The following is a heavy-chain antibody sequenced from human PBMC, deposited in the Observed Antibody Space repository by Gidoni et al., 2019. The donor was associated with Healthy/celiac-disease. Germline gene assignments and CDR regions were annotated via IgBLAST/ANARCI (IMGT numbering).Heavy chain of an antibody. CDR2: INSDGSST. J-gene: IGHJ4*02. CDR1: GFPFSSYW. V-gene: IGHV3-74*01. D-gene: IGHD4-17*01. Sequence: EVQLVESGGGLVKPGGSLRLSCAASGFPFSSYWMHWVRQAPGKGLVWVARINSDGSSTSYADSVKGRFTISRDNAKNTLYLQMNSLRAEDTAVYYCARDSDYGDYYFDYWGQGTLVTVSS. CDR3: ARDSDYGDYYFDY.